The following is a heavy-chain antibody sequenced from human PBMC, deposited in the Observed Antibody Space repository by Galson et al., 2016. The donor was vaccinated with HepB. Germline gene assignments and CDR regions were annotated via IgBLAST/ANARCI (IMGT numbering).Heavy chain of an antibody. V-gene: IGHV3-30*04. J-gene: IGHJ4*02. Sequence: SLRLSCAASGFNLSTYALHWVRQTPGKGLEWVAVISYDGTYKYYADSVRGRFTISRDNSKNTLYLQMNSLRTEDTAVYYCARPKSYFDSSWLAYWGQGTLVTVSS. CDR3: ARPKSYFDSSWLAY. D-gene: IGHD3-22*01. CDR1: GFNLSTYA. CDR2: ISYDGTYK.